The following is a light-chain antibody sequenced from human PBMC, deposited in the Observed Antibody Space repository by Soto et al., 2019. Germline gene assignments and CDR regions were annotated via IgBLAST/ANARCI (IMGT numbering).Light chain of an antibody. CDR2: AAS. J-gene: IGKJ3*01. Sequence: DTQMTQSPSSLSASVGDRVSISCRASQGISSYLAWYQVKAGKAPKLLIYAASTLQSGVPSRFSGSGSGTDFTLTISSLQHEDVATYYCQKYNNAPITFGRGTKVEIK. CDR3: QKYNNAPIT. V-gene: IGKV1-27*01. CDR1: QGISSY.